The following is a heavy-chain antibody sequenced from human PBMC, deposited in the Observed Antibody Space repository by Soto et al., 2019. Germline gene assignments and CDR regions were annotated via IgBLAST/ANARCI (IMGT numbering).Heavy chain of an antibody. V-gene: IGHV3-15*07. CDR2: IRSSAERGTT. CDR3: YHYGSGSYSTDY. D-gene: IGHD3-10*01. J-gene: IGHJ4*02. Sequence: PGGSLRLSCAASGFVFKNARMSWARQAPGGGLEWVGHIRSSAERGTTDYAAPVKGRFTISRDDSQNTLYLQMNSLKTEDTAVYFCYHYGSGSYSTDYWGQGTLVTVSS. CDR1: GFVFKNAR.